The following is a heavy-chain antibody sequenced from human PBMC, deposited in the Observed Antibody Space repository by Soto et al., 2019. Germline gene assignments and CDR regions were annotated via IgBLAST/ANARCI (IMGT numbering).Heavy chain of an antibody. CDR2: IDWDDDK. CDR1: GFSLSTRGVG. D-gene: IGHD4-4*01. J-gene: IGHJ4*02. V-gene: IGHV2-5*02. Sequence: QITLKESGPMLVKPTETLTLTCTFSGFSLSTRGVGVGWIRQPPGKALEWLALIDWDDDKRYSPSLESRVTITTDPSKTHVVLTLTNLDTADTATYYCAHRPLPYSHYFDYWGQGALVTVSS. CDR3: AHRPLPYSHYFDY.